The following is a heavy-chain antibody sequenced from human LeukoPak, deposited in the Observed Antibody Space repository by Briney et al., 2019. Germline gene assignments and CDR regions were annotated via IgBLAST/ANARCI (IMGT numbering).Heavy chain of an antibody. Sequence: SETLSLTCSVSGGSISGSPYFWGWIRQPPGKGLEWIATVHYSGTTSYTPSLKSRVTISVDTSKNEFSLSLTSVTAADTAVYYCARLITTAAPEQYFQLRGQGSLVTVSS. V-gene: IGHV4-39*01. J-gene: IGHJ1*01. CDR1: GGSISGSPYF. D-gene: IGHD3-10*01. CDR3: ARLITTAAPEQYFQL. CDR2: VHYSGTT.